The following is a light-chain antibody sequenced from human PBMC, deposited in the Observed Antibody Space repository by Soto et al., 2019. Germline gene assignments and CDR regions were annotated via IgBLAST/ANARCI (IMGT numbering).Light chain of an antibody. J-gene: IGKJ1*01. CDR2: GAS. CDR3: QQYNTRPPKT. Sequence: EIVMTQSPATLSVSPGERATLSCRASQSVSSNLAWYQQKPGQAPRLLIYGASTRATGIPARFSGSGSGTEFTLTISSLQSEDFAVYHCQQYNTRPPKTFGQGTKVDSK. V-gene: IGKV3-15*01. CDR1: QSVSSN.